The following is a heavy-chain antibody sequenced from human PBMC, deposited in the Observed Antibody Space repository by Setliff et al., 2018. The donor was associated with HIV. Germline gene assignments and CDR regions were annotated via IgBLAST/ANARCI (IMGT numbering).Heavy chain of an antibody. Sequence: PGGSLRLSCAASGFTFSSYGMHWVRQAPGKGLEWVAFIRYDGSNKYYAGSVKGRFTISRDNSKNTLYLQMNSLRAEDTAVYYCAKDFLELSRVNFWGLDAFDIWGQGTMVTVSS. CDR3: AKDFLELSRVNFWGLDAFDI. J-gene: IGHJ3*02. V-gene: IGHV3-30*02. D-gene: IGHD3-3*01. CDR1: GFTFSSYG. CDR2: IRYDGSNK.